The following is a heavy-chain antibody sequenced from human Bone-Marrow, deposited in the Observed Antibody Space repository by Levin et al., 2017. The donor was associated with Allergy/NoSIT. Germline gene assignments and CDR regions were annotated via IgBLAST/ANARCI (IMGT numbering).Heavy chain of an antibody. CDR2: IYSSGST. D-gene: IGHD3-16*01. Sequence: PSETLSLTCTVSGGSINNYYWSWIRQPAGKGLEWIGRIYSSGSTDYIPSLKSRITMSVETSKNQFSLMLNSVTAADTAVYYCARGGQVMDVWGQGTTVTVSS. J-gene: IGHJ6*02. V-gene: IGHV4-4*07. CDR3: ARGGQVMDV. CDR1: GGSINNYY.